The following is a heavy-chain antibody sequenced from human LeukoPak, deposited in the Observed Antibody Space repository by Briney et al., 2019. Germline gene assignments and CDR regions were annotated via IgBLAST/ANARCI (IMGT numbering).Heavy chain of an antibody. D-gene: IGHD3-10*01. J-gene: IGHJ4*02. CDR2: IYYTGTT. Sequence: SQTLSLTCTVSGGSISSGDYYWSWIRQPPGKGLEWLGDIYYTGTTKYNPSLKSRVTISVDTSKNQFSLKLRSVTAADTAVYYCARAPFSRGFGEYYFDYWGQGTLVTVSS. CDR1: GGSISSGDYY. V-gene: IGHV4-61*08. CDR3: ARAPFSRGFGEYYFDY.